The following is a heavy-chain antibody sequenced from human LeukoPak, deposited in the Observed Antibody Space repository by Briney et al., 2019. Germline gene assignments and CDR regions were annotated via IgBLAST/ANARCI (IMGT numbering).Heavy chain of an antibody. CDR1: RFTFSSYS. J-gene: IGHJ4*02. CDR2: ISSSGSYI. CDR3: AKDNRGGNVAYYFDY. D-gene: IGHD1-1*01. V-gene: IGHV3-21*01. Sequence: GGSLRLSCAASRFTFSSYSMNWVRQAPGKGLEWVSSISSSGSYIYHADSVKGRFTISRDNSKNTPYLQMNSLRAEDTAVYYCAKDNRGGNVAYYFDYWGQGTLVTVSS.